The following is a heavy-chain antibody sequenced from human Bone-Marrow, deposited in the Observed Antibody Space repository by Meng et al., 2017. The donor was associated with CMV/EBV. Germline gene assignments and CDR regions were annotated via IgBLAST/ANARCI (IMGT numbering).Heavy chain of an antibody. J-gene: IGHJ6*02. CDR2: INPNSGGT. Sequence: ASVKVSCKASGYTFTGYYMYWVRQAPGQGLEWMGWINPNSGGTNYAQKFQGRVTMTRDTSISTAYMELSRLRSDDTAVYYCAREVTGCSSTSCYYITGMDVWGQGTTVTVSS. D-gene: IGHD2-2*01. CDR3: AREVTGCSSTSCYYITGMDV. V-gene: IGHV1-2*02. CDR1: GYTFTGYY.